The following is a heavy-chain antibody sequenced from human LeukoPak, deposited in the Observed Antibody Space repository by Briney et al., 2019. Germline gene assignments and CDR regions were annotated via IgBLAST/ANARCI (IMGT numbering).Heavy chain of an antibody. V-gene: IGHV4-39*01. CDR1: GCSISSSSYY. CDR2: IYYSGST. Sequence: SETLSLTCTVSGCSISSSSYYWGGIRQPPGKGLEWIGSIYYSGSTYYNPSLKSRVTISVDTSKTQFSLNLSSVTAADTAVYYCASLYYDSSGYYQICYFDYWGQGTLVTVSS. D-gene: IGHD3-22*01. J-gene: IGHJ4*02. CDR3: ASLYYDSSGYYQICYFDY.